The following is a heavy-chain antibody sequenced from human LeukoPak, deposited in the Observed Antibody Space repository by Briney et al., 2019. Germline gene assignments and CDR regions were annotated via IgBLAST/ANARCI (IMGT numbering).Heavy chain of an antibody. CDR1: GGSISSGSYY. CDR2: IYTSGST. CDR3: ARHLVSKSRHNYFDY. Sequence: SETLSLTCTVSGGSISSGSYYWSWIRQPAGKGLEWIGRIYTSGSTNYNPSLKSRVTISVDTSKNQFSLKLSSVTAADTAVYYCARHLVSKSRHNYFDYWGQGTLVTVSS. V-gene: IGHV4-61*02. J-gene: IGHJ4*02. D-gene: IGHD3-9*01.